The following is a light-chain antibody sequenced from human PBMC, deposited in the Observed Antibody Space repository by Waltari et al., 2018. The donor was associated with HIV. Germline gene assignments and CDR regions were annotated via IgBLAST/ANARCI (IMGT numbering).Light chain of an antibody. CDR2: TNN. V-gene: IGLV1-44*01. J-gene: IGLJ1*01. CDR3: AAWDDSLNGYV. CDR1: SSNIGSNA. Sequence: QSVLTQSPSASGTPGQRVTISCSGSSSNIGSNAVDWYQHLPGTAPKLLIHTNNQRPSGMPDRFSGSKACTSASLAISGLQSEDESDYYCAAWDDSLNGYVFGSGTKVTVL.